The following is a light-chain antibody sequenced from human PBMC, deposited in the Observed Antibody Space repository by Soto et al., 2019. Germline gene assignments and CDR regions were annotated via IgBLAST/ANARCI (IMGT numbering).Light chain of an antibody. J-gene: IGKJ4*01. V-gene: IGKV3-15*01. CDR2: GAS. CDR3: QQYKSWPPLT. Sequence: DIVMTQSPAILSVSLGERATLSCLASQSISDNLAWYHQRSGQAPRLLIYGASTRATGVPARFSCSGSGTEFTLTISSLQSDDFAIYYCQQYKSWPPLTVGGGTKVE. CDR1: QSISDN.